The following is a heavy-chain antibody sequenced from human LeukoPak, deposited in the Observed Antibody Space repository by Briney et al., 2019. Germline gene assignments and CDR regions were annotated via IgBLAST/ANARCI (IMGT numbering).Heavy chain of an antibody. CDR2: IYNGGST. J-gene: IGHJ3*02. CDR1: GGSISGYY. CDR3: ARVSYYYDPDGFDI. D-gene: IGHD3-22*01. Sequence: SETLSLTCTVSGGSISGYYWSWIRQPPGKGLEWIGYIYNGGSTNYNPSLKSRVTISVDTSKNHFSLKLSSVTAADTALYYCARVSYYYDPDGFDIWGQGTMVTVSS. V-gene: IGHV4-59*01.